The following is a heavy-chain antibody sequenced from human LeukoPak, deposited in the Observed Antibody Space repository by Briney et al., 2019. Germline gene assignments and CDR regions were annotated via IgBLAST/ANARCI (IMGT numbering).Heavy chain of an antibody. Sequence: GGSLRLSCAASGFTFSSYWMSWVRQAPGKGLEWVANIKQDGSEKYYVDSVKGRFTISRDNAKNSLYLQMNSLRAEDTAVYYCARAYYDFWSGNPHYFDYWGQGTLVTVSS. CDR2: IKQDGSEK. J-gene: IGHJ4*02. V-gene: IGHV3-7*01. CDR3: ARAYYDFWSGNPHYFDY. D-gene: IGHD3-3*01. CDR1: GFTFSSYW.